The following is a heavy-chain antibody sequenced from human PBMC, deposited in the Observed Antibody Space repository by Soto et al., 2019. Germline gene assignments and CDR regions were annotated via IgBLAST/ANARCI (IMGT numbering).Heavy chain of an antibody. J-gene: IGHJ5*02. V-gene: IGHV4-59*08. CDR3: ARPYCRGATCYSGQSNWFDP. CDR1: GGSISSSS. Sequence: SETLSLTCTVSGGSISSSSWNWIRQAPGKRLEWIGCIFYTGSTNFNPSLESRVAMSLDTSKNQFSLRLSSVTAADTAVYYCARPYCRGATCYSGQSNWFDPWGQGTLVT. D-gene: IGHD2-15*01. CDR2: IFYTGST.